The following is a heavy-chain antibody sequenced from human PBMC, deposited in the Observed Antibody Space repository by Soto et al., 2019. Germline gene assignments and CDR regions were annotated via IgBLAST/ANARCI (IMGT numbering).Heavy chain of an antibody. Sequence: KPSETLSLTCAVYGGSVNGYYWNWIRQPPGKGLEWIGYIFHGGSTYYNPSLRSRVTISVDRSRTQFSLKMSSVTAADTAVYYCARGRVVVPAAVMFNCLDPWGQGALVTVSS. J-gene: IGHJ5*02. CDR2: IFHGGST. V-gene: IGHV4-30-2*01. CDR3: ARGRVVVPAAVMFNCLDP. D-gene: IGHD2-2*01. CDR1: GGSVNGYY.